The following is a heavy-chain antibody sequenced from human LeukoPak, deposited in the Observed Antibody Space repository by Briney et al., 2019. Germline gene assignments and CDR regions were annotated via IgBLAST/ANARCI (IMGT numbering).Heavy chain of an antibody. CDR1: GFTFSDHF. CDR2: SRNKAKSYTT. D-gene: IGHD6-19*01. CDR3: VRVGSVSGSDYLDY. J-gene: IGHJ4*02. Sequence: PGGSLRLSCAVSGFTFSDHFLEWVRQAPGKGRVWVGRSRNKAKSYTTEYAASVKGRFTISRDDSKNSLYLQMNSLETEDTAVYYCVRVGSVSGSDYLDYWGQGTLVTVSS. V-gene: IGHV3-72*01.